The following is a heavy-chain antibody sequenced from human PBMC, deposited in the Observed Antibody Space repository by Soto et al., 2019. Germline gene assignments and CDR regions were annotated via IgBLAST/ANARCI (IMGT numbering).Heavy chain of an antibody. J-gene: IGHJ4*02. V-gene: IGHV4-59*01. CDR2: IYYSGST. CDR3: ARGGRGTIDY. D-gene: IGHD1-7*01. Sequence: SETLSLTCTVSGGSISSYYWSWIRQPPGKGLEWIGYIYYSGSTNYNPSLKSRVTVSVDTSKNQFSLKLSSVTAADTAVYYCARGGRGTIDYWGQGTLVTVSS. CDR1: GGSISSYY.